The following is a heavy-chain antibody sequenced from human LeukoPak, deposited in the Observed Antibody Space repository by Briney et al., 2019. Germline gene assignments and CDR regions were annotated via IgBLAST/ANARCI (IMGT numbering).Heavy chain of an antibody. D-gene: IGHD2-15*01. CDR3: AKDPGRFCSGGSCYVDY. CDR1: GFTFSSYA. J-gene: IGHJ4*02. Sequence: GGSLRLSCAASGFTFSSYAMSWVRQAPGKGLEWVSAISSSGSSTYYADSVKGRFTISRDNSKNTLYLQMNSLRAEDTAVYYCAKDPGRFCSGGSCYVDYWGQGTLVTGSS. V-gene: IGHV3-23*01. CDR2: ISSSGSST.